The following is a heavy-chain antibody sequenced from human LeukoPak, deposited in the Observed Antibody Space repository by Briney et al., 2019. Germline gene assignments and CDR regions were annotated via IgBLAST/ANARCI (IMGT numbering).Heavy chain of an antibody. V-gene: IGHV1-2*02. Sequence: ASVNVSCKASVYTFTGYYIHCVPEAPGQGREGMRGMNPNSVLTNYARKFQVRVTITSDTSISTAYIARSRLRCDERAVYYCARVGLVGATPRMDVWGPGKTVTVSS. CDR3: ARVGLVGATPRMDV. D-gene: IGHD1-26*01. CDR1: VYTFTGYY. J-gene: IGHJ6*02. CDR2: MNPNSVLT.